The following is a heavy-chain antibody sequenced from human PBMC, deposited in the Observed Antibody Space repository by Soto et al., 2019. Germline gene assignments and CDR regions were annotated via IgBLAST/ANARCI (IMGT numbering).Heavy chain of an antibody. CDR3: ARDGCTGTSCYYFYMDV. V-gene: IGHV3-33*01. CDR1: GFSFSSYG. Sequence: QVQLVESWGGVVQPGRSLRLSCAASGFSFSSYGMHWVRQAPGKGLEWVAVIWYDGSNKHYGDSVTGRFTISRDNSKKTLYLQMNSLRAEDTAVYYCARDGCTGTSCYYFYMDVWGKGTTVTVSS. CDR2: IWYDGSNK. J-gene: IGHJ6*03. D-gene: IGHD2-2*01.